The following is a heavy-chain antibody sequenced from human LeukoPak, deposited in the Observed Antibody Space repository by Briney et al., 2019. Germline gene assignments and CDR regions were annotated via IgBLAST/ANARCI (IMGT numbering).Heavy chain of an antibody. CDR2: IRPTDGST. Sequence: ASVKISCKPSGYTFINHYIHWVQQASGQGLEWMGVIRPTDGSTSYAQNFQGRLSMTSDTSTSTAYMELSSLTSEDTAIYCCPRTINSWFDPWGQGTPVSVSS. V-gene: IGHV1-46*01. CDR3: PRTINSWFDP. D-gene: IGHD3-9*01. J-gene: IGHJ5*02. CDR1: GYTFINHY.